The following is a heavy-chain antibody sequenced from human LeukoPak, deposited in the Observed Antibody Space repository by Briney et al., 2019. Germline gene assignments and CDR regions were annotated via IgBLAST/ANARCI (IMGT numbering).Heavy chain of an antibody. CDR1: GFTFRSYD. CDR2: IGTAVEI. D-gene: IGHD6-13*01. V-gene: IGHV3-13*01. Sequence: GGSLRLSCAASGFTFRSYDMHWVRQATGKGLEWVSVIGTAVEIYYPGSARGRFTTSRENAKKSLYLHMNSLRAGDTAVYYCARAAYSSTWYSRYFDLWGRGTLVTVSS. CDR3: ARAAYSSTWYSRYFDL. J-gene: IGHJ2*01.